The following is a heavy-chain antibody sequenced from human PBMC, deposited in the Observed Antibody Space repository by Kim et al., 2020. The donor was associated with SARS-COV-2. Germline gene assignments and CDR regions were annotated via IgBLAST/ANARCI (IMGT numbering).Heavy chain of an antibody. CDR2: IYYSGST. CDR3: ARDFSSSGYYQGYLAFDI. Sequence: SETLSLTCTVSGGSISSGGYYWSWIRQHPGKGLEWIGYIYYSGSTYYNPSLKSRVTISVDTSKNQFSLKLSSVTAADTAVYYCARDFSSSGYYQGYLAFDIWGQGTMVTVSS. J-gene: IGHJ3*02. CDR1: GGSISSGGYY. V-gene: IGHV4-31*03. D-gene: IGHD3-22*01.